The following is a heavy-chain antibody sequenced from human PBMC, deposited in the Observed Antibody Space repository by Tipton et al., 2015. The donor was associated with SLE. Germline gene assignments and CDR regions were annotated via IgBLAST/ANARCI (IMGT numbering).Heavy chain of an antibody. CDR3: AREGADDCLDY. J-gene: IGHJ4*02. D-gene: IGHD2-21*02. Sequence: TLSLTCTVSGGSISSGGYYWSWIRQPPGKGLEWIGYIHYSGSTNYNPSLKSRVTISVDTSKNQFSLQLNSVTAADTAVYYCAREGADDCLDYWGQGTLVTVSS. CDR1: GGSISSGGYY. V-gene: IGHV4-61*08. CDR2: IHYSGST.